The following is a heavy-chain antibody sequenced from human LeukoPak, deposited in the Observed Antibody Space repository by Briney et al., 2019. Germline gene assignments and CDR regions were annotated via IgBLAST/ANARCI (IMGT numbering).Heavy chain of an antibody. CDR3: ARGYSNYAP. D-gene: IGHD4-11*01. J-gene: IGHJ5*02. Sequence: SETLSLTCAVYGASFSSYYWSWIRQPPGKGLEWIGEINHSGSTNYNPSLKSRVTISVDTSKNQFSLKLSSVTAADTAVYYCARGYSNYAPWGQGTLVTVSS. V-gene: IGHV4-34*01. CDR1: GASFSSYY. CDR2: INHSGST.